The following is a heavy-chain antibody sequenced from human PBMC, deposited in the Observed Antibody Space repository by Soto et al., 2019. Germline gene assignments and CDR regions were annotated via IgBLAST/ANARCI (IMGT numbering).Heavy chain of an antibody. CDR2: IYYSGGT. CDR1: GGSISSGGYY. V-gene: IGHV4-31*03. Sequence: QVQLQESGPGLVKPSQTLSLTCTVSGGSISSGGYYWSWIRQHPGKGLEWIGYIYYSGGTYYNPYRNSRVTISVDTSKKQFSLKLSSVTGAGTAVYYCARAPLYPEYWGQGTLVTVSS. J-gene: IGHJ4*02. D-gene: IGHD2-2*02. CDR3: ARAPLYPEY.